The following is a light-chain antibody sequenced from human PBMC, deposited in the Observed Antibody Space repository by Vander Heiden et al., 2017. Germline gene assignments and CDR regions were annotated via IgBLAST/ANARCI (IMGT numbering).Light chain of an antibody. V-gene: IGLV2-8*01. J-gene: IGLJ3*02. CDR3: ISYSGNFLWL. Sequence: QPALTQPPSASGCPGQAVTLSCTGTGSDIGGYKYVSWYQQPPHTAPQLIIYEVNQRPAGVPDRSSGSKSGTTASLTVSVLHVEDAAHYYCISYSGNFLWLFGGGTKLTVL. CDR1: GSDIGGYKY. CDR2: EVN.